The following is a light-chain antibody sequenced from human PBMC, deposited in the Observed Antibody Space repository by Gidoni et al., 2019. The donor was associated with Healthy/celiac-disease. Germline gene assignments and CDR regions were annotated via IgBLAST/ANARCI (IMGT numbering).Light chain of an antibody. V-gene: IGKV1-6*01. CDR3: LQDYNHPWT. Sequence: AIQMTQSPSALSASVGDRVTITCRASQGIRNDLGWYQQKPGKAPKLLIYAASSLQSGVPSRFSGSGSGTAFTLTISSLQPDDFATYYSLQDYNHPWTFGQGTKVEIK. CDR1: QGIRND. CDR2: AAS. J-gene: IGKJ1*01.